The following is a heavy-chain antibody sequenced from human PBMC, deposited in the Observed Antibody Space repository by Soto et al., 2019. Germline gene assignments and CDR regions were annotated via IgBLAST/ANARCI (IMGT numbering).Heavy chain of an antibody. D-gene: IGHD3-3*01. CDR3: ARGTRSGYRDY. V-gene: IGHV4-59*01. CDR1: GGSISSYC. Sequence: QVQLQESGPGLVMPSETLSLTCTVSGGSISSYCWSWIRQPPGKGLEWIGYIYYSGSTNYNPSLKSRVTISVDTSKNQFSLKLSSVTAEDTAVYYCARGTRSGYRDYWGQGTLVTVSS. CDR2: IYYSGST. J-gene: IGHJ4*02.